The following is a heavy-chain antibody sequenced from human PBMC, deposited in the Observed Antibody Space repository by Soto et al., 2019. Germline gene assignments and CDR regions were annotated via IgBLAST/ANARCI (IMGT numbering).Heavy chain of an antibody. J-gene: IGHJ4*02. V-gene: IGHV4-34*01. CDR1: GGSLSGYY. Sequence: SETLSLTCAVYGGSLSGYYWSWIRQPPGKGLEWIGEINHSGGTNYNPSLKSRVTISVDTSKNHFSLKLSSLTAADTAVYYCARSKLDYWGQGTLVTVSS. CDR3: ARSKLDY. CDR2: INHSGGT.